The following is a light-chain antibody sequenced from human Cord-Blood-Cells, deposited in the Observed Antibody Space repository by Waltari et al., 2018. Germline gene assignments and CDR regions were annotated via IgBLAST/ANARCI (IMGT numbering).Light chain of an antibody. J-gene: IGLJ3*02. CDR3: SAWDSSLSAWV. Sequence: QAGLTHPPSVSKGLRQTATLTCTGNSNNVGNQGAAWLQQHQGHPPKLLSYRNNTRPSGISERLSASRSGNTASLTITGLQPEDEADYYCSAWDSSLSAWVFGGGTKLTVL. CDR2: RNN. V-gene: IGLV10-54*01. CDR1: SNNVGNQG.